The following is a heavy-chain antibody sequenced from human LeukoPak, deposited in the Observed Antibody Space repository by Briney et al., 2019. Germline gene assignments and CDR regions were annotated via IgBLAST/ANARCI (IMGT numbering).Heavy chain of an antibody. CDR3: AKMKGHPLPKYYMDV. CDR2: ISGSGDNT. J-gene: IGHJ6*01. Sequence: GGSLRLSCAASGFTFSGFARSWVRRPPGKGMEWVSVISGSGDNTLYADSVKGRFTISRDNSKNTLYLEMNSLGAEDTAIYYCAKMKGHPLPKYYMDVWGQGTTVTVSS. D-gene: IGHD1-26*01. V-gene: IGHV3-23*01. CDR1: GFTFSGFA.